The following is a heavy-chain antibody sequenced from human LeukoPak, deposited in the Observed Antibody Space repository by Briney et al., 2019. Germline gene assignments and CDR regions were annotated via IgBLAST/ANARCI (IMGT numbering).Heavy chain of an antibody. D-gene: IGHD2-15*01. CDR3: AREVKVATTGMYYFDY. CDR1: GFTVSSNY. Sequence: PGGSLRLSCAASGFTVSSNYMSWVRQAPGKGLEWVSVIYSGGSTYYADSVKGRFTISRDNSKNTLYLQMNSLRAEDTAVYYCAREVKVATTGMYYFDYWGQGTLVTVSS. V-gene: IGHV3-66*01. J-gene: IGHJ4*02. CDR2: IYSGGST.